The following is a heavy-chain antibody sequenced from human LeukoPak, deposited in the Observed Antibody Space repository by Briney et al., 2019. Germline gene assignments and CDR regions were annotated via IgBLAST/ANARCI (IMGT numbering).Heavy chain of an antibody. Sequence: GESLRLSCAISGFTFAKFAMIWVRQAPGKGLEWVSTISGSGIVTYYADSVKGRFTISRDNSKNTLYLQMNSLRAEDTAVYYCARVNGGYYFDYWGQGTLVTVSS. CDR2: ISGSGIVT. J-gene: IGHJ4*02. CDR1: GFTFAKFA. CDR3: ARVNGGYYFDY. V-gene: IGHV3-23*01.